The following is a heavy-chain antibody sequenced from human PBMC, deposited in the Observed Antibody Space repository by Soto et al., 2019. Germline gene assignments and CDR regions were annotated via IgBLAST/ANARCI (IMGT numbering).Heavy chain of an antibody. CDR1: GVSISSHDW. CDR2: SHQSGNT. D-gene: IGHD5-18*01. CDR3: ATRDTGRVY. J-gene: IGHJ4*02. V-gene: IGHV4-4*02. Sequence: QVQLQESGPGLVKPSGTLSLTCAVSGVSISSHDWWTWVRQPPGKGLEWIGESHQSGNTNYNSSLESRVTIPLDKSKNHFSLQLSSVTFADTAVYYCATRDTGRVYWGQGTLLTVSS.